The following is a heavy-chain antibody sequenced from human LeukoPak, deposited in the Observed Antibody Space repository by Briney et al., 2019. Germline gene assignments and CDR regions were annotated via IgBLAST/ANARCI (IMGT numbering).Heavy chain of an antibody. V-gene: IGHV1-69*13. J-gene: IGHJ3*02. CDR3: ARDRPYDRSGYYYGDDAFDI. CDR1: GGTFSSYA. Sequence: ASVKVSCKASGGTFSSYAISWVRQAPGQGLEWMGGIIPIFGTANYAQKFQGRVTITADESTSTAYMELSSLRSEDTAVYYCARDRPYDRSGYYYGDDAFDIWGQGTMVTVSS. D-gene: IGHD3-22*01. CDR2: IIPIFGTA.